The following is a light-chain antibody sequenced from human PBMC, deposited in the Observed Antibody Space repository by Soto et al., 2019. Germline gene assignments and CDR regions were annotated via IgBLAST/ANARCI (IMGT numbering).Light chain of an antibody. Sequence: EIVLTQSPGTLPLSPGERATLSCRASQSVSSSYLAWYQQKPGQAPRLLIYATSNRATGIPARFSGSGSGTDFTLSISSLEPEDFAVYYCQQRSSWPFTFGPGTKVDIK. CDR1: QSVSSSY. CDR3: QQRSSWPFT. J-gene: IGKJ3*01. V-gene: IGKV3-11*01. CDR2: ATS.